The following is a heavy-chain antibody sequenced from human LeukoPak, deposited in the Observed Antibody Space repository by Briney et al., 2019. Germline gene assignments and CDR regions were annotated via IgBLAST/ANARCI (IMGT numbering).Heavy chain of an antibody. Sequence: SETLSLTCTVSGGSINTPNYYWSWIRQPPGKGLEWIGEINHSGSTNYNPSLKSRVTISVDTSKNQFSLKLSSVTAADTAVYYCARTELRQTTVVTPGGWFDPWGQGTLVTVSS. D-gene: IGHD4-23*01. CDR1: GGSINTPNYY. J-gene: IGHJ5*02. CDR3: ARTELRQTTVVTPGGWFDP. V-gene: IGHV4-39*07. CDR2: INHSGST.